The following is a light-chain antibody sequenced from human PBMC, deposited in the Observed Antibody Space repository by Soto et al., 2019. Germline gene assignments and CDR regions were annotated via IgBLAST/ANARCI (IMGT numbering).Light chain of an antibody. Sequence: IVLAPSSGTLSWSRGEKATLSCRATQSAISSYLAWYQQKPGKAPRLLIYGASSRATGIPDRFSGSGSGTDFTLTISSLEPEDFAAYYCQQYGSSPDTFGGGTKVDIK. J-gene: IGKJ4*01. V-gene: IGKV3-20*01. CDR1: QSAISSY. CDR2: GAS. CDR3: QQYGSSPDT.